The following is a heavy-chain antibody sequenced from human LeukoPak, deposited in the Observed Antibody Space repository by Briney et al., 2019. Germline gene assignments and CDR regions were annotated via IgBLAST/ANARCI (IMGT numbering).Heavy chain of an antibody. CDR1: GYTFTSYG. J-gene: IGHJ6*03. CDR2: ISAYNGNT. V-gene: IGHV1-18*01. CDR3: ARSGYSYYYYYYYMDV. Sequence: ASVKVSCKASGYTFTSYGISWVRQAPGQGLEWMGWISAYNGNTNYAQKLQGRVTMTTDTSTSTAYMELRSLRSDDTAVYYCARSGYSYYYYYYYMDVWGKGTTVTISS. D-gene: IGHD3-3*01.